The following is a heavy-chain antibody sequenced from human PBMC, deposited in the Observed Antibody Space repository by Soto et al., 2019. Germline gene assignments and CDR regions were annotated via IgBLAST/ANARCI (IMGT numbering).Heavy chain of an antibody. CDR3: ARPGIADSYWDFDL. V-gene: IGHV4-59*08. Sequence: QVKLQESGPGLVKPSETLSLTCTVSGGSISSYYWSWIRQPPGKGLEWIGYIYYSGSTNYNPSLKSRVTISVDTSKNQFSLKLSSVTAADTAVYYCARPGIADSYWDFDLWGRGTLVTVSS. J-gene: IGHJ2*01. D-gene: IGHD3-10*01. CDR2: IYYSGST. CDR1: GGSISSYY.